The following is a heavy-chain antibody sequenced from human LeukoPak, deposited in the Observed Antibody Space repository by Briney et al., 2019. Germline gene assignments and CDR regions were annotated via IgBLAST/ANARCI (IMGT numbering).Heavy chain of an antibody. Sequence: ASVKVSCKASGFTFTSSAMQWVRQARGQRLEWIGWTVVGSGNTNYAQKFQERVTITRDMSTSTAYMELSSLRSEDTAVYYCAAGTDFWSGYYPAYWGQGTLVTVSS. CDR3: AAGTDFWSGYYPAY. V-gene: IGHV1-58*02. CDR2: TVVGSGNT. J-gene: IGHJ4*02. CDR1: GFTFTSSA. D-gene: IGHD3-3*01.